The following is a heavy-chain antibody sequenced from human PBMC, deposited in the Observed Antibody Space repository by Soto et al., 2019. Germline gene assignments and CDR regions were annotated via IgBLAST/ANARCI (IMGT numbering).Heavy chain of an antibody. V-gene: IGHV3-23*01. CDR2: ISGDGGRT. J-gene: IGHJ4*02. CDR1: GFTFSSYA. Sequence: GGSLRLSCAASGFTFSSYAMSWVRQAPGKGLEWVSDISGDGGRTYYADSVKGRFTISRDNAKNTLYLQMNGLRVEDTAVFYCARGNLPIVVVPAAIDYWGQGTQVTVSS. D-gene: IGHD2-2*01. CDR3: ARGNLPIVVVPAAIDY.